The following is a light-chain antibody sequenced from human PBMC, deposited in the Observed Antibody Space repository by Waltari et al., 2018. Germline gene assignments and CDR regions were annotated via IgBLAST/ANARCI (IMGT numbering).Light chain of an antibody. CDR3: HSADFSGNFRV. CDR1: AFPKKY. J-gene: IGLJ2*01. V-gene: IGLV3-25*03. Sequence: YELTQSPSISVSPGQTARITCSGDAFPKKYSYWYQQRPGQAPSLVIYQDTERPSGIPERFSGSSSGTTVTLTISDVQAEDEGDYYCHSADFSGNFRVFGGGTRLTV. CDR2: QDT.